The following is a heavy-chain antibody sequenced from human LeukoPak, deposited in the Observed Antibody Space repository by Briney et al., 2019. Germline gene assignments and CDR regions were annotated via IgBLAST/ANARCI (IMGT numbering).Heavy chain of an antibody. J-gene: IGHJ4*02. CDR1: GFTVSNNY. V-gene: IGHV3-66*01. CDR3: ARDPGRSWSD. CDR2: IYSGGDT. Sequence: GSLRLSCAASGFTVSNNYIHWVRQAPGKGLEWVSVIYSGGDTYYADSVKGRFTISRDSSKNTLYLQMNSLRAEDTAVYYCARDPGRSWSDWGQGTLVTVSS.